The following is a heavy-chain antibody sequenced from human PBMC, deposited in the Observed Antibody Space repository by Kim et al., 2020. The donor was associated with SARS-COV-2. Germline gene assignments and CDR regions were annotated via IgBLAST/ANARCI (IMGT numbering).Heavy chain of an antibody. CDR1: GFTFSSYE. D-gene: IGHD6-13*01. CDR3: ARDPSLGGSSWYDY. V-gene: IGHV3-48*03. CDR2: ISSSGSTI. Sequence: GGSLRLSCAASGFTFSSYEMNWVRQAPGKGLEWVSYISSSGSTIYYADSVKGRFTISRDNAKNSLYLQMNSLRAEDTAVYYCARDPSLGGSSWYDYWGQGTLVTVSS. J-gene: IGHJ4*02.